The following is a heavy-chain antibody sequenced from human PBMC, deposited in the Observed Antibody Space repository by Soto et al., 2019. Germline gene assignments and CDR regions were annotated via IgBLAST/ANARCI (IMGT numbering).Heavy chain of an antibody. CDR1: GYTFTSYA. CDR2: INAGNGNT. D-gene: IGHD5-18*01. V-gene: IGHV1-3*01. Sequence: ASVKVSCKASGYTFTSYAMHWVRQAPRQRLEWMGWINAGNGNTKYSQKFQGRVTITRDTSASTAYMELSSLRSEDTAVYYCARERGRGYSYGLFYWGQGTLVTVSS. J-gene: IGHJ4*02. CDR3: ARERGRGYSYGLFY.